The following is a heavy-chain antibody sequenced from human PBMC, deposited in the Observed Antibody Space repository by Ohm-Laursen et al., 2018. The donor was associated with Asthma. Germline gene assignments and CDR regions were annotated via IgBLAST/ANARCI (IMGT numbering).Heavy chain of an antibody. CDR2: ITSDGSTT. CDR1: GFSFSSYS. Sequence: GSLRLSCAASGFSFSSYSMNWVRQTPGKGMMWVSRITSDGSTTNYADSVKGRFTISRDNAKNTLYLQMNSLRAEDTAVYYCAREDYSDSGSYHWGQGTLVTVSS. J-gene: IGHJ4*02. V-gene: IGHV3-74*01. D-gene: IGHD3-10*01. CDR3: AREDYSDSGSYH.